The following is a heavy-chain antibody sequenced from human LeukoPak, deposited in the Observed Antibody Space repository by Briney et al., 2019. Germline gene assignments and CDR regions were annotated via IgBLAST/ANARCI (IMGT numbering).Heavy chain of an antibody. Sequence: GGSLRLSCAASGFIVSGNYLTWVRQAPGKGLECVSVIYSGGSTYYADSVKGRFTISRDNSKNTLYLQMNNLRAEDTAVYYCARGGGRWIDGWFDPWGQGTLVTVSS. CDR2: IYSGGST. J-gene: IGHJ5*02. CDR3: ARGGGRWIDGWFDP. V-gene: IGHV3-53*01. CDR1: GFIVSGNY. D-gene: IGHD5-12*01.